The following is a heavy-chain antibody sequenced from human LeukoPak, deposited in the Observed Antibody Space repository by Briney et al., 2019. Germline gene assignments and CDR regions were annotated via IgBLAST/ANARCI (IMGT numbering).Heavy chain of an antibody. CDR3: ARARYGSSPFDY. D-gene: IGHD6-6*01. J-gene: IGHJ4*02. Sequence: SETLSLTCTVSGGSISSSYWSWIRQPPGKGLDWIGYIYYSGSTNYNSSLKSRVTISVDTSKNQFSLKLSSVTAADTAVYYCARARYGSSPFDYWGQGTLVTVSS. V-gene: IGHV4-59*01. CDR2: IYYSGST. CDR1: GGSISSSY.